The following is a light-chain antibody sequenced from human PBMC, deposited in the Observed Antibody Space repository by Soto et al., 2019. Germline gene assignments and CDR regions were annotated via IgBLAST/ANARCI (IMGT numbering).Light chain of an antibody. CDR3: XXXXXXPXX. CDR1: QGIRND. Sequence: DIQMTQFPSSLSASVGDRVTITCRASQGIRNDLGWYQQKPGKAPKRLIYAASSLQSGVPSRFSGSGSGTEFTLAISSLXXXXXXXXXXXXXXXXPXXXGQGTKVEIK. CDR2: AAS. V-gene: IGKV1-17*01. J-gene: IGKJ1*01.